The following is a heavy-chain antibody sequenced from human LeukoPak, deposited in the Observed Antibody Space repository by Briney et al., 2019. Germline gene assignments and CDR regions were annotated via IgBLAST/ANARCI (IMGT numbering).Heavy chain of an antibody. CDR2: ISWNSGSI. D-gene: IGHD4-17*01. J-gene: IGHJ5*02. Sequence: GRSLRLSCAASGFTFDDYAMHWVRQAPGKGLEWVSGISWNSGSIGYADSVKGRFTISRDNAKNSLYLQMNGLRAEDTALYYCAKDNYASWGQGTLVTVSS. CDR3: AKDNYAS. CDR1: GFTFDDYA. V-gene: IGHV3-9*01.